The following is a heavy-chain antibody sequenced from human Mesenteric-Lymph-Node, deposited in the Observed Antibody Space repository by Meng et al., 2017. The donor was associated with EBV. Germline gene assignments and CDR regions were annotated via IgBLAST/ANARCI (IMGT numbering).Heavy chain of an antibody. D-gene: IGHD1-26*01. V-gene: IGHV4-59*01. Sequence: QVSGPGLGKLSETLSLNCTVSGGSISSYYWSWIRQPPGRGLEWIGYVFYSGTTNSNPSLKSRVTISLDTPKNQFSLKLSSVTAADTAVHYCARENVGVFDYWGQGTLVTVSS. CDR2: VFYSGTT. CDR1: GGSISSYY. CDR3: ARENVGVFDY. J-gene: IGHJ4*02.